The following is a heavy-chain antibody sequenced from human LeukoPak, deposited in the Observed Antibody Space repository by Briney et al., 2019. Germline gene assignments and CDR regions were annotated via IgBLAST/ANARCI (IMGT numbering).Heavy chain of an antibody. CDR3: AKFRYYYGSGSHNWFDP. D-gene: IGHD3-10*01. Sequence: GGSLRLSCAASGFTFSSYAMSWVRQAPGKGLEWVSAISGSGGSTYYADSVKGRFTISRDNSKNTLYLQMNSLRAEDTAVYYCAKFRYYYGSGSHNWFDPWGQGTLVTVSS. CDR2: ISGSGGST. CDR1: GFTFSSYA. J-gene: IGHJ5*02. V-gene: IGHV3-23*01.